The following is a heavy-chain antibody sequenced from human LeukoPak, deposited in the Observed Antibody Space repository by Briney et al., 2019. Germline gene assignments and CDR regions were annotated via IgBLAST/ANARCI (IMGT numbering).Heavy chain of an antibody. CDR1: GFTFSSYS. CDR3: ARGEVVTASLPDYFYYYMDV. Sequence: GGSLRLSCAASGFTFSSYSVNWVRQAPGKGLEWVSYISSRSATIYYADSVKGRFTISRDNAKNSLYLQMNSLRAEDTAVYYCARGEVVTASLPDYFYYYMDVWGKGTTVTISS. J-gene: IGHJ6*03. D-gene: IGHD2-21*02. V-gene: IGHV3-48*01. CDR2: ISSRSATI.